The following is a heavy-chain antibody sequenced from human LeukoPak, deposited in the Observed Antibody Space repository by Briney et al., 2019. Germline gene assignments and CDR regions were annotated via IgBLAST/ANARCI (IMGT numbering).Heavy chain of an antibody. D-gene: IGHD5-18*01. V-gene: IGHV3-74*01. J-gene: IGHJ4*02. CDR3: ARARGNTYGYFEY. CDR2: INGDASST. Sequence: GGSLRLSCAASGLTLSGYWMHWVRQAPGKGLVWVSRINGDASSTSYADSGEGRFTISRDNAKSTLYLQMNSLRVEDTAVYYCARARGNTYGYFEYWGQGTLVTVSS. CDR1: GLTLSGYW.